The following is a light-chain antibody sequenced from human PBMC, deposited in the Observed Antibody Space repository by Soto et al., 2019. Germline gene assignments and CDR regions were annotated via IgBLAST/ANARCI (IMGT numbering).Light chain of an antibody. Sequence: QSALTQPPSASGSPGQSFAISCTGTISDVVGYNYVSWYQQHPGKAPKLMIYEVNKRPSGVPDRFSGSKSGNTASLTVSGLQAADEADYYCSSYAGSSNVFGTGTTVTVL. CDR2: EVN. J-gene: IGLJ1*01. V-gene: IGLV2-8*01. CDR3: SSYAGSSNV. CDR1: ISDVVGYNY.